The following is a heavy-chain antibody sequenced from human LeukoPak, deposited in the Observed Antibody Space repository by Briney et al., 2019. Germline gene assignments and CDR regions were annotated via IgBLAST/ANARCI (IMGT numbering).Heavy chain of an antibody. D-gene: IGHD3-10*01. Sequence: GGSLRLSCAASGFTFSDYAMHWVRQAPGKGLEWVAVASSDGGDKFYADPVKGRFTISRDNSKKKLHLQMNSLRTDDTGVYFCASTGSGWFGELLSHWGQGTLVTVSS. J-gene: IGHJ4*02. V-gene: IGHV3-30*01. CDR1: GFTFSDYA. CDR2: ASSDGGDK. CDR3: ASTGSGWFGELLSH.